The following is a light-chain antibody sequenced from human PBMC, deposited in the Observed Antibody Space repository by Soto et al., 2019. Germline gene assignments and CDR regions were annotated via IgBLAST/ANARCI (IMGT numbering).Light chain of an antibody. J-gene: IGKJ4*01. CDR1: QSISSY. V-gene: IGKV1-39*01. Sequence: DIQMTQSPSSLYAYVGDRVTKTCRASQSISSYLNWYQQKPGKAPKLLIYAASSLQSGVPSRFSGSGSGTDFTLTISYLQPEDFATYYCQQSYSTPRLTFGGGTKV. CDR3: QQSYSTPRLT. CDR2: AAS.